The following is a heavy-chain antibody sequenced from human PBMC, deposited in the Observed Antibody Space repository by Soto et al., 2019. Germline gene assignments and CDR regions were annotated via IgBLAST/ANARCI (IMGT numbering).Heavy chain of an antibody. CDR1: GGSFSGYY. J-gene: IGHJ4*02. CDR2: INHSGST. D-gene: IGHD6-13*01. Sequence: SETLSLTCAVYGGSFSGYYWSWIRQPPGKGLEWIGEINHSGSTNYNPSLKSRVTISVDTSKNQFSLKLSSVTAADTAVYYCAILPGIAAAGTPYFDYWGQGTLVTVS. V-gene: IGHV4-34*01. CDR3: AILPGIAAAGTPYFDY.